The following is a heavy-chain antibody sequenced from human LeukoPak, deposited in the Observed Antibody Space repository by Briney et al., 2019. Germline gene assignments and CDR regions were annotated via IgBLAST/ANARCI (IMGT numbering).Heavy chain of an antibody. V-gene: IGHV4-34*01. CDR3: ARRRTMGFGVVSRGYNWFDP. D-gene: IGHD3-3*01. CDR2: INHSGST. CDR1: GGSFSGYY. Sequence: SETLSLTCAVYGGSFSGYYWSWIRQPPGKGLEWIGEINHSGSTNYNPSLKSRVTISVDTSKNQFALKLSSVTAADTAVYYWARRRTMGFGVVSRGYNWFDPWGQGTLVTVSS. J-gene: IGHJ5*02.